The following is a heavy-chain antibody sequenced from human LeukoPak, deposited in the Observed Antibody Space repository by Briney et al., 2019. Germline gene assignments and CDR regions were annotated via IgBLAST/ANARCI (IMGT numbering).Heavy chain of an antibody. CDR1: GGSISSYY. CDR2: IYYSGTT. J-gene: IGHJ4*02. V-gene: IGHV4-59*01. Sequence: SETLSLTCTVSGGSISSYYWSWTRQPPGKGLQWIGYIYYSGTTNYNPSLKSRVTISIDTSKNEFSLKLTSVTAADTAVYYCAREANYYGSGSYFEGTFDYWGQGSLVTVSS. D-gene: IGHD3-10*01. CDR3: AREANYYGSGSYFEGTFDY.